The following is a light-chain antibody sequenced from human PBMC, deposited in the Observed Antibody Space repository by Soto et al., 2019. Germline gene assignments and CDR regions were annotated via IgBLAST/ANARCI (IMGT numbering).Light chain of an antibody. CDR2: GAS. V-gene: IGKV3-15*01. Sequence: EIVMTQSPATLSVSPGERATLSCRASQSINNNLAWYQQKPGQAPRLLIYGASTRATGIPARFSGSASGTEFTLTISSLQSEDFAVYYCQQSNNWPLTFCGGTKVEIK. CDR3: QQSNNWPLT. CDR1: QSINNN. J-gene: IGKJ4*01.